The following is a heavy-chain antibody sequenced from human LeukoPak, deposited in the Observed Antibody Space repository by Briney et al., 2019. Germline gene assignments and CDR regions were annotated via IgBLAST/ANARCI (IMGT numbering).Heavy chain of an antibody. V-gene: IGHV4-38-2*01. CDR2: IYHSGST. Sequence: KPSETLSLTCAVSGYSISSGYYWGWTRQPPGKGLEWIGSIYHSGSTYYNPSLKSRVTISVDTSKNQFPLKLSSVTAADTAVYYCARVTPKTMVRGVIYWFDPWGQGTLVTVSS. D-gene: IGHD3-10*01. CDR1: GYSISSGYY. J-gene: IGHJ5*02. CDR3: ARVTPKTMVRGVIYWFDP.